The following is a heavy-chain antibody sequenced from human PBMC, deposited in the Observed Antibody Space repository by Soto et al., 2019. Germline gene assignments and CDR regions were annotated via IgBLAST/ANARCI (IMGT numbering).Heavy chain of an antibody. Sequence: PGGSLRLSFAASGFTFSSSGMPWACQAPGKGLEWVAVISYDGSNKYYADSVKGRFTVSRDNSKNTLYLQMNSLRAEDTAVYYCAKDKVPVVVTAPFDYWGQGTLVTVSS. CDR2: ISYDGSNK. D-gene: IGHD2-21*02. CDR1: GFTFSSSG. CDR3: AKDKVPVVVTAPFDY. J-gene: IGHJ4*02. V-gene: IGHV3-30*18.